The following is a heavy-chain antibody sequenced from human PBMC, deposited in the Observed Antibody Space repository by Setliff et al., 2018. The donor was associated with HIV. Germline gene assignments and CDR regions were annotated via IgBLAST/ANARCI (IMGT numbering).Heavy chain of an antibody. V-gene: IGHV4-30-4*08. CDR1: GDSIISGDYY. J-gene: IGHJ4*02. D-gene: IGHD1-26*01. CDR2: IHYKGNI. Sequence: SETLSLTCTVSGDSIISGDYYWSWIRQSPGKGLEWIGHIHYKGNIDYNASLKSRLAISSDTSKNQVSLNLRAVTAADTAVYYCARYWGSYPEHFDYWGQGTLVTVSS. CDR3: ARYWGSYPEHFDY.